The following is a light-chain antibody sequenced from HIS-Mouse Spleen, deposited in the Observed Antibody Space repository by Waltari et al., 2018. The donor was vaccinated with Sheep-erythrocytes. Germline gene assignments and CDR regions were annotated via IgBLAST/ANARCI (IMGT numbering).Light chain of an antibody. Sequence: QSALTPPRSVSGSPGQSVTISCTGTSSDVGGYNYVSWYQQHQGKAPKLMIYDVSKRPSGIADRFAGAKSSNTASLTSSVLEAEEEADYCCVSYAGSYNHVFGTGTKVTVL. CDR3: VSYAGSYNHV. CDR2: DVS. V-gene: IGLV2-11*01. J-gene: IGLJ1*01. CDR1: SSDVGGYNY.